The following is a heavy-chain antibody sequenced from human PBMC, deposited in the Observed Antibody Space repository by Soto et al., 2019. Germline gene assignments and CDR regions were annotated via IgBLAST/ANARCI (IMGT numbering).Heavy chain of an antibody. Sequence: TSETLSLTCAVSDYSISNGCYWGWIRQPPGKGLEWIGSIYYSGNTYYNPSLKSRVTISVDTSKNQFSLKLSSVTAADTAVYYCARQVPAAIRLGWFDPWGQGTLVTVSS. D-gene: IGHD2-2*02. CDR2: IYYSGNT. CDR1: DYSISNGCY. CDR3: ARQVPAAIRLGWFDP. J-gene: IGHJ5*02. V-gene: IGHV4-38-2*01.